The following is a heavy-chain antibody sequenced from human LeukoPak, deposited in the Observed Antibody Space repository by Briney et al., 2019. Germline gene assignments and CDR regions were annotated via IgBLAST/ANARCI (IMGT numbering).Heavy chain of an antibody. V-gene: IGHV3-30*03. CDR2: ISYDGSNK. CDR3: ARDGTSYGMDV. D-gene: IGHD1-1*01. J-gene: IGHJ6*02. CDR1: GFSFSSYG. Sequence: GGSLRLSCAASGFSFSSYGMHWVRQPPGKGLEWVAFISYDGSNKYYADSVKGRFTISRDNSQNTVYLQMNSLRGEDTAVYYCARDGTSYGMDVWGQGTTVTVSS.